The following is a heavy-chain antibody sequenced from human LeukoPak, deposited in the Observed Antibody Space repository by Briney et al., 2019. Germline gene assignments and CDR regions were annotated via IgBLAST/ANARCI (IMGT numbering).Heavy chain of an antibody. V-gene: IGHV3-33*01. CDR2: IWYDGSKT. CDR1: GFILSDYG. CDR3: ASDYDYVWGSYRPPFDY. D-gene: IGHD3-16*02. J-gene: IGHJ4*02. Sequence: QPGGSLRLSCAASGFILSDYGMHWVRQAPGKGLERVAVIWYDGSKTYYADSVKGRFTISRDNAKNTLFLQMNSLRAEDTAVYYCASDYDYVWGSYRPPFDYWGQGTLVTVSS.